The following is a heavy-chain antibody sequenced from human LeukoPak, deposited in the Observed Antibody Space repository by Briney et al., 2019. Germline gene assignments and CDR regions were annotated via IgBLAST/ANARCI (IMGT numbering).Heavy chain of an antibody. CDR2: ISGSGGST. D-gene: IGHD3-22*01. CDR3: AKATYYYDSSGYYSTLAYYGMDV. CDR1: GFTFSSYA. Sequence: GGSLRLSCAASGFTFSSYAMSWVRQAPGKGLEWVSAISGSGGSTYYADSVKGRFTISRDNSKNTLYLQMNSLRAGDTAVYYCAKATYYYDSSGYYSTLAYYGMDVWGQGTTVTVSS. V-gene: IGHV3-23*01. J-gene: IGHJ6*02.